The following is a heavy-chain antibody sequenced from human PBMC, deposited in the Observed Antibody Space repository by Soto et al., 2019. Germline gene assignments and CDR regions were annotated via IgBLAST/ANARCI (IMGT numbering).Heavy chain of an antibody. CDR1: GYTFTSYG. V-gene: IGHV1-18*01. CDR3: AISYGYSSSWYYDD. CDR2: ISAYNGNT. Sequence: ASVKVSCKASGYTFTSYGISWVRQAPGQGLEWMGWISAYNGNTNYAQKLQGRVTMTTDTSTSTTYMELRSLRSDDTAVYYCAISYGYSSSWYYDDWGQGTLVTVSS. D-gene: IGHD6-13*01. J-gene: IGHJ4*02.